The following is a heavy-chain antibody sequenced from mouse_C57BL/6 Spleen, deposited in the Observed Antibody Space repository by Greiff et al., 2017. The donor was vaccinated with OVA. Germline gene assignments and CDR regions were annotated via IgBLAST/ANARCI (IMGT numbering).Heavy chain of an antibody. CDR3: ARYGSSYWFAY. CDR1: GYTFTSYW. J-gene: IGHJ3*01. V-gene: IGHV1-50*01. CDR2: IDPSDSYT. D-gene: IGHD1-1*01. Sequence: VQLQQPGAELVKPGASVKLSCKASGYTFTSYWMQWVKQRPGQGLEWIGEIDPSDSYTNYNQKFKGKATLTVDTSSSTAYMQLSSLTSEDSAVYYCARYGSSYWFAYWGQGTLVTVSA.